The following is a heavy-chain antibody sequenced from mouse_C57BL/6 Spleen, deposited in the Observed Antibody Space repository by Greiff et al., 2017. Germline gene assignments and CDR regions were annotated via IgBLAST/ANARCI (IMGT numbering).Heavy chain of an antibody. Sequence: EVQLVESGGGLVQPGGSLKLSCAASGFTFSDYYMYWVRQTPEKRLEWVAYISNGGGSTYYPDTVKGRFTISRDNAKNTLYLQMSRLKSKDTAMYYCARRGLRHNYAMDYWGQGTSVTVSS. V-gene: IGHV5-12*01. D-gene: IGHD2-4*01. J-gene: IGHJ4*01. CDR2: ISNGGGST. CDR1: GFTFSDYY. CDR3: ARRGLRHNYAMDY.